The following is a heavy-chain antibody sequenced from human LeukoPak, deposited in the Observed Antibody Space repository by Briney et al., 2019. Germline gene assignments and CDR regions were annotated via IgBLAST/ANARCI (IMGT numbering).Heavy chain of an antibody. J-gene: IGHJ4*02. Sequence: GGSLRLSCAASGFTFSSYGMHWVRQAPGKGLEWVAVISYDGSNKYYADSVKGRFTISRDNSKNTLYLQMNSLRAEDTAVYYCAKVGKQDILAPSDYWGQGTLVTVSS. D-gene: IGHD7-27*01. CDR3: AKVGKQDILAPSDY. CDR1: GFTFSSYG. V-gene: IGHV3-30*18. CDR2: ISYDGSNK.